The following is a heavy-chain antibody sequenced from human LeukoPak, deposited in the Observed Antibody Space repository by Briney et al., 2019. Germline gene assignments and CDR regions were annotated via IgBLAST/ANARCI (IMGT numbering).Heavy chain of an antibody. CDR3: ARRSGYSYGYSFDS. D-gene: IGHD5-18*01. V-gene: IGHV4-4*09. Sequence: PSETLSLTCTVSGVSISNYYWSWIRQSPGMGLEWIGHIYISGSTNYNPSLKSRVTMSVDTSKSQVSLTLSSVTAADTAIYYCARRSGYSYGYSFDSWGQGTLVTVPS. CDR1: GVSISNYY. CDR2: IYISGST. J-gene: IGHJ4*02.